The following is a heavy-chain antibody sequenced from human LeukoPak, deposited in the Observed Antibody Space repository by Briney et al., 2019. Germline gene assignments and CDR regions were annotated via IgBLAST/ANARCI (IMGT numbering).Heavy chain of an antibody. V-gene: IGHV3-23*01. Sequence: GGSLRLSCAASGFTFSSYAMSWVRQAPGKGLEWVSAISGSGGSTYYADSVKGRFTISRDNSKNTLYLQMNSLRAEDTAVYYCAKLGSSGWPYGDAFDTWGQGTMVTVSS. CDR2: ISGSGGST. CDR1: GFTFSSYA. CDR3: AKLGSSGWPYGDAFDT. D-gene: IGHD6-19*01. J-gene: IGHJ3*02.